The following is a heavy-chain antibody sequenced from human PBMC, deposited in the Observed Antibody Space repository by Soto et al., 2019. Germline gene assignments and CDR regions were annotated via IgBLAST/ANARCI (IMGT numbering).Heavy chain of an antibody. CDR3: ARQEINLGPTRYFDWGFDP. CDR2: IYYSGNT. D-gene: IGHD3-9*01. CDR1: GGSIRSYY. J-gene: IGHJ5*02. V-gene: IGHV4-59*01. Sequence: QVQLQESGPGLVKPSETLSLTCSVSGGSIRSYYWSWIRQPPGEGLEWIGHIYYSGNTNYNPSLKSRVIISGDMSKNQFSLRLSSVTAADTAVYYCARQEINLGPTRYFDWGFDPWGQGTLVTVSS.